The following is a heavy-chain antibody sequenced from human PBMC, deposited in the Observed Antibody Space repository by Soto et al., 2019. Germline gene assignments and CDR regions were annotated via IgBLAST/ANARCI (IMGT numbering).Heavy chain of an antibody. CDR2: IYYSGST. CDR1: GGSISSGDYY. Sequence: QVQLQESGPGLVKPSRTLSLTCTVSGGSISSGDYYWSWIRQHPGKGLEGIGYIYYSGSTYYNPSLKRRVTISVDPSKNQFSLKLSSVTAADTAVYYCARWGSGSRQGFDPWGQGTLVTVSS. CDR3: ARWGSGSRQGFDP. D-gene: IGHD3-16*01. V-gene: IGHV4-31*03. J-gene: IGHJ5*02.